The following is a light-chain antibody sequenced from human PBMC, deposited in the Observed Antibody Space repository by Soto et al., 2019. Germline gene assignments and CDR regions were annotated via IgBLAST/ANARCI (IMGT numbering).Light chain of an antibody. Sequence: DVVMTQSPLSLPVTLGQPASISCRSSQSLEYSDGNTYLNWLHQRTGQSPRRLIYKVSNRDAGVPDRFCGRGSCTDFTLKISRVEAEDVGIYYCMQNTHWPPRTFGQGTKVEIK. V-gene: IGKV2-30*01. CDR1: QSLEYSDGNTY. CDR3: MQNTHWPPRT. J-gene: IGKJ1*01. CDR2: KVS.